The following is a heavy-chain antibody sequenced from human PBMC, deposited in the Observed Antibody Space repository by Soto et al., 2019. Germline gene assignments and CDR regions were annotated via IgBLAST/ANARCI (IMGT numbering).Heavy chain of an antibody. CDR2: INAKSGNT. Sequence: QVQLLQSGAEVKKPGASVKVSCKASGYTISDYGLNWVRQAPGQGLEWMGRINAKSGNTTYAQRCQDRVTMTTDTSTSAAYREVSGLRSHDTAVYYCARGGLRWITVTMFINDHFDFWGQGTLVSVSS. J-gene: IGHJ4*02. CDR1: GYTISDYG. V-gene: IGHV1-18*01. D-gene: IGHD4-4*01. CDR3: ARGGLRWITVTMFINDHFDF.